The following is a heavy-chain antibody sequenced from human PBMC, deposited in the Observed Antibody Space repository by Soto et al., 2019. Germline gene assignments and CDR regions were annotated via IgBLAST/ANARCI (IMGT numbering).Heavy chain of an antibody. D-gene: IGHD5-18*01. Sequence: XVCLRLSCAGCGFTFSRYAMNWVRQAPGKGLEWVSIISSRGDRTSYAESVKGRFTISRDDSKNTLFLHMNSLGAEDTAVYYCAKETGYSYGFQPNALDVCGQRTTVTVSS. CDR3: AKETGYSYGFQPNALDV. CDR1: GFTFSRYA. J-gene: IGHJ6*02. CDR2: ISSRGDRT. V-gene: IGHV3-23*01.